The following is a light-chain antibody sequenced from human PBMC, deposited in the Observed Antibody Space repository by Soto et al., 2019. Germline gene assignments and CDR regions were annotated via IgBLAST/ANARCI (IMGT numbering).Light chain of an antibody. Sequence: EIVLTQSPATLSLSPGERATLSCRASPSVTNFLAWYQQKPGQAPRLLIYGAFNRATGIPARFSGSGSGTAFTLTISSLEPEDSAIYYCQQRNIWPPVTFGQGTHWRLN. J-gene: IGKJ5*01. CDR1: PSVTNF. CDR2: GAF. V-gene: IGKV3-11*01. CDR3: QQRNIWPPVT.